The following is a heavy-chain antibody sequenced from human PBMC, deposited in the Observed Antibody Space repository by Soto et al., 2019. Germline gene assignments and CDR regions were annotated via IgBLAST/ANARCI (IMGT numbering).Heavy chain of an antibody. CDR2: IYYSGST. CDR3: ARQKEQRSRYYYYYGMDV. Sequence: SETLSLTCTVSGGSISSGGYYWSWIRQHPGKGLEWIGYIYYSGSTYYNPSLKSRVTISVDTSKNQFSLKLSSVTAADTAVYYCARQKEQRSRYYYYYGMDVWGQGTTVTVSS. V-gene: IGHV4-31*03. CDR1: GGSISSGGYY. D-gene: IGHD6-25*01. J-gene: IGHJ6*02.